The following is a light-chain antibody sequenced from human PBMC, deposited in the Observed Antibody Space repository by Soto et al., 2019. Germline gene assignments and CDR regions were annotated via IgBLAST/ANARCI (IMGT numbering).Light chain of an antibody. Sequence: EIVLTQSPGTLSLSPGERATLSCRASQSVSSSYLAWYQQKPGQAPRLLIYGASSRATGIPDRFSGSGSGTDFTLTISRLEPEDFAVYYCQPYGRSPTFGPGTKVDIK. V-gene: IGKV3-20*01. CDR3: QPYGRSPT. CDR1: QSVSSSY. CDR2: GAS. J-gene: IGKJ3*01.